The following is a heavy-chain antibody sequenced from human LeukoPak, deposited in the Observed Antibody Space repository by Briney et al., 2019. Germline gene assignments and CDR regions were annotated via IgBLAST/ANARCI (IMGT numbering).Heavy chain of an antibody. CDR3: ARVYVGPGDYYYYMDV. Sequence: SETLSLTCTVSGGSISNYYWSWIRQPPGKGLEWIGYIYYSGSTNYNPSLKSRVTISVDTSKNQFSLKLSSVTAADTAVYFCARVYVGPGDYYYYMDVWGKGTTVTVSS. CDR2: IYYSGST. CDR1: GGSISNYY. V-gene: IGHV4-59*01. J-gene: IGHJ6*03. D-gene: IGHD3-16*01.